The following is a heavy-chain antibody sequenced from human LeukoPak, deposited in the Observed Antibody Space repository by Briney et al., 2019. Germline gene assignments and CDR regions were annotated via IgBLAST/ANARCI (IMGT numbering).Heavy chain of an antibody. V-gene: IGHV3-30*02. Sequence: GGSLRLSCAASGFTFSSYGMHWVRQAPGKGLEWVAFIRYDGSNKYYADSVKGRFTISRDNSKNTLYLQMNSLRAEDTAVYYCSGLRYFDWLLRNGDDAFDIWGQGTMVTVSS. J-gene: IGHJ3*02. CDR3: SGLRYFDWLLRNGDDAFDI. D-gene: IGHD3-9*01. CDR1: GFTFSSYG. CDR2: IRYDGSNK.